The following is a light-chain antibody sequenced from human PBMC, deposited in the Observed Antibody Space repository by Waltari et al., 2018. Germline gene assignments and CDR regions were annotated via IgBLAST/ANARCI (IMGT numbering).Light chain of an antibody. CDR2: DVT. CDR3: CSYAGSYTYV. Sequence: QSALTQPRSVSGHPGQSVTISCSGTSSAVGGYNSVSCYQQHPGKAPKLMIYDVTKRPSGVPDRFSGSKSGNTASLTISGLQAEDEADYYCCSYAGSYTYVFGTGTKVTVL. J-gene: IGLJ1*01. V-gene: IGLV2-11*01. CDR1: SSAVGGYNS.